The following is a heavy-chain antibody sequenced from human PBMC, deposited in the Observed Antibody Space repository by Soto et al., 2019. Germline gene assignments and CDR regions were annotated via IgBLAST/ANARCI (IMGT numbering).Heavy chain of an antibody. Sequence: GGSLRLSCAASGFTFSSYGMHWVRQAPGKGLEWVAVISYDGSNKYYADSVKGRFTISRDNSKNTLYLQMNSLRAEDTAVYYCAKAYYSGYDLYYFDYWGQGTLVTVSS. CDR1: GFTFSSYG. J-gene: IGHJ4*02. D-gene: IGHD5-12*01. CDR3: AKAYYSGYDLYYFDY. CDR2: ISYDGSNK. V-gene: IGHV3-30*18.